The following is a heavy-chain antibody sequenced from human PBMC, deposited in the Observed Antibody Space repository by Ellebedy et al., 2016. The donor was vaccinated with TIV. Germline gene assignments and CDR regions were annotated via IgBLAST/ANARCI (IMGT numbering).Heavy chain of an antibody. CDR1: GFTFSSYA. Sequence: PGGSLRLSCAASGFTFSSYAMSWVRQAPGKGLEWVSGISAGGGSTYYADSVKGRFIISRDNSKNTLYLQMNSLRAEDTAVYFCAKDSSSGWGKVFDYWGQGTLVTVSS. V-gene: IGHV3-23*01. D-gene: IGHD6-19*01. J-gene: IGHJ4*02. CDR2: ISAGGGST. CDR3: AKDSSSGWGKVFDY.